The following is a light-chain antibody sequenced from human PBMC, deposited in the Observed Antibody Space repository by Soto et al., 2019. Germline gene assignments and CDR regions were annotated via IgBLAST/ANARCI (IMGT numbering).Light chain of an antibody. J-gene: IGKJ2*01. CDR3: QQYVGSLYT. CDR2: GAS. CDR1: QSVSSD. V-gene: IGKV3-15*01. Sequence: DIVVTQSPATLSVSPGERATLSCRASQSVSSDLAWYQQKPGQAPRLLIYGASTRATGIPARFSGSGSGTEFTLTISRLEPEDFAIYYCQQYVGSLYTFGQGTKVEI.